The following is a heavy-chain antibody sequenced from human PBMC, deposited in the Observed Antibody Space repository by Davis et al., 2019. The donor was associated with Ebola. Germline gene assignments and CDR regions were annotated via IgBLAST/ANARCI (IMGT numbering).Heavy chain of an antibody. Sequence: HTGGSLRLSCAASGFTFSSYWMHWVRQAPGRGLVWVSRINGDGSTTTYADSVKGRFTISRDNAKNSLYLQMNSLRDEDTAVYYCARGYYDFWSGYYTGAFDIWGQGTMVTVSS. J-gene: IGHJ3*02. CDR1: GFTFSSYW. V-gene: IGHV3-74*01. CDR3: ARGYYDFWSGYYTGAFDI. D-gene: IGHD3-3*01. CDR2: INGDGSTT.